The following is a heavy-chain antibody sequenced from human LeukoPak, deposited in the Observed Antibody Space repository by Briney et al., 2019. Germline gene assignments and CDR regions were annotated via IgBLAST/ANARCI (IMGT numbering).Heavy chain of an antibody. CDR2: ISGSGTST. CDR3: AKSCSGGSCFDP. J-gene: IGHJ5*02. Sequence: GGSLRLSCAASGFTSSSYAMGWVRQAPGKGLEWVSAISGSGTSTYYADSLKGRFTMSRDNSKNTLYLQMNSLRAEDTAVYYCAKSCSGGSCFDPWGQGTLVTVSS. D-gene: IGHD2-15*01. CDR1: GFTSSSYA. V-gene: IGHV3-23*01.